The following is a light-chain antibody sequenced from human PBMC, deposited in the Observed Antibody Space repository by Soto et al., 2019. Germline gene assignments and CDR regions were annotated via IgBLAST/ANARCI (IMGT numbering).Light chain of an antibody. CDR1: QRISGW. CDR2: DVS. Sequence: ASQRISGWLAWHQQKPGKAPKLLIYDVSALKRGVPPRFSGSGSGTEFTLTTSSLQSEDFAVYYCQQYNNWPMYTFGQGTKVDIK. J-gene: IGKJ2*01. CDR3: QQYNNWPMYT. V-gene: IGKV1-5*01.